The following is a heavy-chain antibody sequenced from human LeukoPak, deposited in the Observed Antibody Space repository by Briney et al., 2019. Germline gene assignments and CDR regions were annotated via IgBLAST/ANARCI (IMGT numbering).Heavy chain of an antibody. CDR2: IYTSGST. CDR3: AREGGTTVTTLDYYYYYGMDV. V-gene: IGHV4-61*02. CDR1: GGSISSGSYY. J-gene: IGHJ6*02. Sequence: PSQTLSLTCPVSGGSISSGSYYWRWIRQPAGKGLEWIGRIYTSGSTNYNPSLKSRVTISVDTSKNQFSLKLSPVTAADTAVYYCAREGGTTVTTLDYYYYYGMDVWGQGTTVTVSS. D-gene: IGHD4-17*01.